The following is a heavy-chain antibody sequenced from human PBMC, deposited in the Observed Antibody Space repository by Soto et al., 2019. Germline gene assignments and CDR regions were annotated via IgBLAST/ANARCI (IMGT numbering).Heavy chain of an antibody. D-gene: IGHD5-12*01. CDR2: INSRSFYI. Sequence: EVQLVESGGGLVKPGGSLRLSCAASGFSFSIYSMDWVRQAPGKGLEWVASINSRSFYIYHAESVKGRFTISRDNAKNSLYLEMNSLRDEDTAVYYCVRGDMLGTASYGMDVWGQGTTVTVSS. CDR3: VRGDMLGTASYGMDV. J-gene: IGHJ6*02. V-gene: IGHV3-21*02. CDR1: GFSFSIYS.